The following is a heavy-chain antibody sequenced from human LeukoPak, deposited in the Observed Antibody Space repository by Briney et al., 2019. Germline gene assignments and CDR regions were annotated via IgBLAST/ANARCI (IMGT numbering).Heavy chain of an antibody. V-gene: IGHV3-11*01. CDR2: ISSRRGGSI. CDR1: GFTFSDYY. D-gene: IGHD5-18*01. Sequence: GSLRLSCAASGFTFSDYYMSWIRQAPGKGLEWVSYISSRRGGSIYYADSVEGRFTISRDNAKNSLYLQLNSLRAEDTAVYYCAREGIIQLWSRGEDGMDVWGQGTTVTVSS. CDR3: AREGIIQLWSRGEDGMDV. J-gene: IGHJ6*02.